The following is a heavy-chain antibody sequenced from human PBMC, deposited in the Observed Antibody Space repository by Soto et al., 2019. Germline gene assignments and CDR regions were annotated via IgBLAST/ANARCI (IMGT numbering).Heavy chain of an antibody. V-gene: IGHV4-59*08. J-gene: IGHJ6*02. D-gene: IGHD3-10*01. CDR2: INSNGYS. Sequence: SEDLSLPYTVSGGLPRQSDRWLRLSPGKGLEWIGYINSNGYSSYNPSLKSRVTLSVDTSKNQFSLKLSSVTAADAAGYYCTRQGFGDIHGLVDVWGQGTSVT. CDR1: GGLPRQSD. CDR3: TRQGFGDIHGLVDV.